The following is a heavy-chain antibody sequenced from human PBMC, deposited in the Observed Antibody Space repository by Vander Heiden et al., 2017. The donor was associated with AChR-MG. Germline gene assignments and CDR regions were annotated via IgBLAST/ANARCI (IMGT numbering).Heavy chain of an antibody. CDR1: GFTFSTYS. D-gene: IGHD3-22*01. J-gene: IGHJ4*02. CDR2: VRSTSTSI. Sequence: EVQLVESGGGLVQPGGFLRLSCEASGFTFSTYSMNWVRQAPGKGLEWVSYVRSTSTSIYYADSVKGRFTISRDNAKNSLYLQMNSLRDEDTAVYYCVRGGYDTSGWLDYWGRGTLVTVSS. V-gene: IGHV3-48*02. CDR3: VRGGYDTSGWLDY.